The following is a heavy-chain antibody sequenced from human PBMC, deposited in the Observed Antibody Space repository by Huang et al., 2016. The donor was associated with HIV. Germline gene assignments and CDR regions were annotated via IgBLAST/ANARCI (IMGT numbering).Heavy chain of an antibody. Sequence: EVQLVESGGGLAQPGGSLRLSCVASGYTFSTYSMNWVRQAPGKGLEEFSCISKTSGATSYAESLKGRFTVSRDNVKNSLYLQMNRLRVEDTAMYYCVRDSSSGLQLRYWGQGALVIVS. D-gene: IGHD3-22*01. CDR3: VRDSSSGLQLRY. V-gene: IGHV3-48*01. J-gene: IGHJ4*02. CDR1: GYTFSTYS. CDR2: ISKTSGAT.